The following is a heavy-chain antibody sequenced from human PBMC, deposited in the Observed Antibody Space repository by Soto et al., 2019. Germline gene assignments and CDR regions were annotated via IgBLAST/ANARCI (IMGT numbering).Heavy chain of an antibody. CDR2: INHSGST. CDR1: GGSFSGYY. CDR3: ARGRNRSHYSTHYYYYMDV. Sequence: SETLSLTCAVYGGSFSGYYWSWIRQPPGKGLEWIGEINHSGSTNYNPSLKSRVTISVDTSKNQFSLKLSSVTAADTAVYYCARGRNRSHYSTHYYYYMDVWGKGTTVTVSS. V-gene: IGHV4-34*01. J-gene: IGHJ6*03. D-gene: IGHD2-2*01.